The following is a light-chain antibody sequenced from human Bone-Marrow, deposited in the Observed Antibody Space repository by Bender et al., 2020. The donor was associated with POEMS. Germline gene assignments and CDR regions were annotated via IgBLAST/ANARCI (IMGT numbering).Light chain of an antibody. V-gene: IGLV2-14*02. CDR2: EDS. J-gene: IGLJ2*01. CDR3: SSYTTISVL. Sequence: QSALTQPASVSGSPGQSITISCTGTSNDIGSDNLVSWYQQHPGEVPKLIIHEDSKRPSGIPERFSGSSSGTTVTLIISGAQVEDEADYYCSSYTTISVLFGGGTKLTVL. CDR1: SNDIGSDNL.